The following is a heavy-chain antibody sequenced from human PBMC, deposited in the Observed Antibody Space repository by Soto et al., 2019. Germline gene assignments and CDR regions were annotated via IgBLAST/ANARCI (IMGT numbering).Heavy chain of an antibody. Sequence: TSETLSLTCTVSGGSISSSNYYWGWIRQPPGKGLEWIGSIYYSGSTYYNPSLKSRVTISVDTSKNQFSLILTSVTAADTAVYYCARAGGSYYTQYFQHWGQGTLVTVS. J-gene: IGHJ1*01. CDR2: IYYSGST. D-gene: IGHD1-26*01. V-gene: IGHV4-39*07. CDR1: GGSISSSNYY. CDR3: ARAGGSYYTQYFQH.